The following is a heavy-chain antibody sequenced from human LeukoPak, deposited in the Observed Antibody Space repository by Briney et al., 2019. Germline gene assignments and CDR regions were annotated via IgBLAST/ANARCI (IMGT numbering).Heavy chain of an antibody. CDR3: AKDTRYYDSSGCFDY. J-gene: IGHJ4*02. CDR1: GFAFDDYA. D-gene: IGHD3-22*01. Sequence: GGSLRLSCAASGFAFDDYAVHWVRQAPGKGLEWVSGISWNSGSIGYADFVKGRFTISRDNAKNSLYLQMNSLRAEDTALCYCAKDTRYYDSSGCFDYWGQGTLVTVSS. CDR2: ISWNSGSI. V-gene: IGHV3-9*01.